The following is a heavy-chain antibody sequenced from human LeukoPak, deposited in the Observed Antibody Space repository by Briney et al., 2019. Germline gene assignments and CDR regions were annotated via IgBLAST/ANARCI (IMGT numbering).Heavy chain of an antibody. Sequence: GGSLRLSCAASGFTFSSYGMHWVRQAPGKGLEWVAVISYDGSNKYYADSVKGRFTISRDNSKNTLYLQMNSLRAGDTAVYYCAKGVTSSVDWGQGTLVTVSS. D-gene: IGHD4-17*01. V-gene: IGHV3-30*18. CDR1: GFTFSSYG. J-gene: IGHJ4*02. CDR3: AKGVTSSVD. CDR2: ISYDGSNK.